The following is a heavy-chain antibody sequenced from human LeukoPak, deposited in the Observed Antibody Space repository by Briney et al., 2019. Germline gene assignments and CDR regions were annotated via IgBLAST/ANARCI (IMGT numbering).Heavy chain of an antibody. D-gene: IGHD3-16*02. CDR1: GCTFTSYD. Sequence: ASVKVSCKASGCTFTSYDINWVRQATGQGLEWMGWMNPNSGGTNYAQKFQGRVTMTRDTSISTAYMELSRLRSDDTAVYYCARGSPMITFGGVIVLFYYWGQGTLVTVSS. V-gene: IGHV1-2*02. CDR3: ARGSPMITFGGVIVLFYY. CDR2: MNPNSGGT. J-gene: IGHJ4*02.